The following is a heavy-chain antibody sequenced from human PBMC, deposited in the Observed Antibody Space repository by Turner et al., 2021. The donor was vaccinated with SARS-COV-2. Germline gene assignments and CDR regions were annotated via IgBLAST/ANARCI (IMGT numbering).Heavy chain of an antibody. D-gene: IGHD1-26*01. CDR1: GFPFSAYS. J-gene: IGHJ4*02. CDR2: ISHSSSTL. Sequence: EVQLVESGGGLVQPGGSLSLPCAASGFPFSAYSMNWVRQAPGKGLEWVSYISHSSSTLYYADSVKGRFTISRDNAKNSLYLQMNSLRAEDTAVYYCARIVRASKTDHWGQGTLVTVSS. V-gene: IGHV3-48*01. CDR3: ARIVRASKTDH.